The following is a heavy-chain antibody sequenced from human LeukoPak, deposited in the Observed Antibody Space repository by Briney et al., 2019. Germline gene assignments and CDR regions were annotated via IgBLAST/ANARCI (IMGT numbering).Heavy chain of an antibody. J-gene: IGHJ6*03. CDR3: ASIEVIAVSGNYYYMDV. D-gene: IGHD6-19*01. CDR1: YX. CDR2: IYYSGHT. V-gene: IGHV4-59*01. Sequence: YXXXXXXXPPGKGXEXIGYIYYSGHTNYNPSLKSRVTISVDTSKNQFSLKLISVTAADTAVYYCASIEVIAVSGNYYYMDVWGKGTTVTVSS.